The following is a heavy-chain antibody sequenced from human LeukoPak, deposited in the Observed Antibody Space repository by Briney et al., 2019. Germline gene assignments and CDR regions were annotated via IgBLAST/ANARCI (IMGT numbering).Heavy chain of an antibody. CDR1: GGSISSSNW. CDR3: ARTSIAALNWFDP. V-gene: IGHV4-4*02. CDR2: IYHSGST. J-gene: IGHJ5*02. D-gene: IGHD6-6*01. Sequence: SGTLSLTCAVCGGSISSSNWWSWVRQPPGKGLEWIGEIYHSGSTNYNPSLKSRVTISVDKSKNQFSLKLSSVTAADTAVYYCARTSIAALNWFDPWGQGTLVTVSS.